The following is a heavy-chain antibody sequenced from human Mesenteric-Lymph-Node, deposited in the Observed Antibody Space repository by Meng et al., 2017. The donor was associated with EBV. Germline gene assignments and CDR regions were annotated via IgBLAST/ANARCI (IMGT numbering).Heavy chain of an antibody. V-gene: IGHV1-18*01. CDR2: ITPYHGNT. CDR1: GYPFTNYG. CDR3: ATDNWFDP. J-gene: IGHJ5*02. Sequence: QVQLVQSGPAVKEPAASVKVSCKASGYPFTNYGISWVRQVPGQGLEWVGWITPYHGNTYYGQNVQGRVTMTTDTSTSTAYMELRSLRFDDTAVYYCATDNWFDPWGQGTLVTVSS.